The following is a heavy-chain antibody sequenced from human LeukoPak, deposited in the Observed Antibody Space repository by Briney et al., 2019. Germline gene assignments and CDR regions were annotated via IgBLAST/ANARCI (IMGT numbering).Heavy chain of an antibody. CDR3: ARLTSDYGDDDLLMYNWFDP. J-gene: IGHJ5*02. Sequence: GESLKISCKGSGYSFTSYWIGWVRQMPGKGLEWMGIIYPGDSDTRYSPSFQGQVTISADKSISTAYLQWSSLKASDTAVYYCARLTSDYGDDDLLMYNWFDPWGQGTLVTVSS. CDR2: IYPGDSDT. V-gene: IGHV5-51*01. CDR1: GYSFTSYW. D-gene: IGHD4-17*01.